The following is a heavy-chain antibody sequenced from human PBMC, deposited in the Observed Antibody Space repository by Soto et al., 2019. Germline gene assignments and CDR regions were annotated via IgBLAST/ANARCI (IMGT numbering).Heavy chain of an antibody. CDR1: GFTFSSYA. CDR2: ISYDGISK. Sequence: QVQLVESGGGVVQPGRSLRPSCAASGFTFSSYAMHWVRQAPGKGLEWVAVISYDGISKHYADSVTGRFSISRDDSENTLYVQMNSLRAEDTAVYYCAKDGYLDTYYFDYWGQGTLVTVSS. J-gene: IGHJ4*02. CDR3: AKDGYLDTYYFDY. D-gene: IGHD3-9*01. V-gene: IGHV3-30-3*01.